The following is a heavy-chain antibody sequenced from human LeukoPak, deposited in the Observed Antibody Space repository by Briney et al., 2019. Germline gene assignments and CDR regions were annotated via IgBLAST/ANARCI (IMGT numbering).Heavy chain of an antibody. CDR2: ISGSGGST. CDR3: AKGSYYDSSGSFYFDY. D-gene: IGHD3-22*01. Sequence: GGSLRLSCAASGCTFSSYAMSWVRQAPGKGLEWVSAISGSGGSTYYADSVKGRFTISRDNSKNTLYLQMNSLGTEDTAAYYCAKGSYYDSSGSFYFDYWGQGTLVTVSS. CDR1: GCTFSSYA. J-gene: IGHJ4*02. V-gene: IGHV3-23*01.